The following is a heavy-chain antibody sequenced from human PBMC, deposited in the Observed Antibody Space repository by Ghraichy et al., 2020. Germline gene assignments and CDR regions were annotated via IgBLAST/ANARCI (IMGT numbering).Heavy chain of an antibody. D-gene: IGHD1-26*01. J-gene: IGHJ4*02. CDR3: ASSIVGATAEYYFDY. Sequence: TLSLTCTVSGGSISSGGYYWSWIRQHPGKGLEWIGYIYYSGSTYYNPSLKSRVTISVDTSKNQFSLKLSSVTAADTAVYYCASSIVGATAEYYFDYWGQGTLVTVSS. CDR1: GGSISSGGYY. CDR2: IYYSGST. V-gene: IGHV4-31*03.